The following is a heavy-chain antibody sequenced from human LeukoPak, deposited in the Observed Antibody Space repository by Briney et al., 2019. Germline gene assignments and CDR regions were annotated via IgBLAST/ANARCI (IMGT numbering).Heavy chain of an antibody. Sequence: GGSLRLSCAASGFTFSSYGMHWVRQAPGKGLEWVAVIWYDGSNKYYADSVKGRFTISRDNSKNTLYLQMNSLRAEDTAVYYCAKAFTDSSGWYSSWGQGTLVTVSS. CDR1: GFTFSSYG. J-gene: IGHJ4*02. V-gene: IGHV3-30*02. D-gene: IGHD6-19*01. CDR2: IWYDGSNK. CDR3: AKAFTDSSGWYSS.